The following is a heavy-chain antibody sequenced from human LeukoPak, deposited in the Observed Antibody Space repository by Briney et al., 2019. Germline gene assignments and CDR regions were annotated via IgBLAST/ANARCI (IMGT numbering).Heavy chain of an antibody. CDR2: ISGSGSST. D-gene: IGHD3-10*01. CDR3: AKDRSYYGSGSYTTNNWFDP. Sequence: GGSLRLSCAASGFTFSSYAMSWVRQAPGKGLEWVSAISGSGSSTYYADSVKGRFTISRDNSKNTLYLQMNSLRAEDTAVYYCAKDRSYYGSGSYTTNNWFDPWGQGTLVTVSS. CDR1: GFTFSSYA. J-gene: IGHJ5*02. V-gene: IGHV3-23*01.